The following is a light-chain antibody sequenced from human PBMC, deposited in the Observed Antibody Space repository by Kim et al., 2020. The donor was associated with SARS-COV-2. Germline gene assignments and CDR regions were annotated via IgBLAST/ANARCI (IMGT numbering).Light chain of an antibody. Sequence: IVLTQSPATLSLSLGERATLSCRASRSISRYLAWYQQKPGQAPRLLIHYASNRATGIPARFSGGGSGTDFTLTIASLEPEDSAVYFCQQRSSWITFGQGTRLEIK. J-gene: IGKJ5*01. CDR3: QQRSSWIT. CDR2: YAS. CDR1: RSISRY. V-gene: IGKV3-11*01.